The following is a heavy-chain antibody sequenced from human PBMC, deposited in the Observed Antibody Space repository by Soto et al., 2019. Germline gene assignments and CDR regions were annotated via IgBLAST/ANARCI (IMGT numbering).Heavy chain of an antibody. J-gene: IGHJ6*02. CDR3: ARDREPSVYHGMAV. CDR2: ISGGGTTV. Sequence: QVQLVESGGGLVKPGGSLRLSCAASGFAFSDFYMSWTRQAPGKGLEWISYISGGGTTVFYADSVKGRFTISRDNAQKSLYLQMDCLTSEDTAIYYCARDREPSVYHGMAVWGQGTTVTVSS. V-gene: IGHV3-11*01. CDR1: GFAFSDFY.